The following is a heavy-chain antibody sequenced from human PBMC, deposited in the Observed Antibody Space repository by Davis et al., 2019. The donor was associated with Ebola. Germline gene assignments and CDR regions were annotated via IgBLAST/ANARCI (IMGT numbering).Heavy chain of an antibody. CDR2: ITSGSNAI. CDR3: VRDYIFAFDL. D-gene: IGHD4-11*01. J-gene: IGHJ5*02. V-gene: IGHV3-48*02. CDR1: GFTFSDFS. Sequence: GESLKISCAASGFTFSDFSMNWVRQAPGKALEWISFITSGSNAIHYADSVKGRFTVSIDNVKNSLFLEMSSLRDEDSAVYYCVRDYIFAFDLWGQGARVTVSS.